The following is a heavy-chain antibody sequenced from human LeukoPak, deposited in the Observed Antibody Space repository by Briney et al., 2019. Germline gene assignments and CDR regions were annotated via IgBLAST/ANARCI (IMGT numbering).Heavy chain of an antibody. Sequence: GASVTVSCTASGYTFTGYYMHWVRQAPGQGLEWMGWINPNSGGTNYAQKFQGRVTMTRDTSISTAYMELSRLRSDDTAVYYCARVQSERRDRVYYYYGMDVWGQGTTVTVSS. V-gene: IGHV1-2*02. D-gene: IGHD1-1*01. CDR2: INPNSGGT. CDR1: GYTFTGYY. J-gene: IGHJ6*02. CDR3: ARVQSERRDRVYYYYGMDV.